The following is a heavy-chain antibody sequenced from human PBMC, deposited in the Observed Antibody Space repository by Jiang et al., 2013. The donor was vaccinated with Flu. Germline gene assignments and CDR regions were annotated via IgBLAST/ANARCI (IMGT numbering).Heavy chain of an antibody. J-gene: IGHJ4*02. CDR2: INHSGST. D-gene: IGHD6-19*01. CDR3: ARWAIAVAGPDY. V-gene: IGHV4-34*01. Sequence: LLKPSETLSLTCAVYGGSFSGYYWSWIRQPPGKGLEWIGEINHSGSTNYNPSLKSRVTISVDTSKNQFSLKLSSVTAADTAVYYCARWAIAVAGPDYWGQGTLVTVSS. CDR1: GGSFSGYY.